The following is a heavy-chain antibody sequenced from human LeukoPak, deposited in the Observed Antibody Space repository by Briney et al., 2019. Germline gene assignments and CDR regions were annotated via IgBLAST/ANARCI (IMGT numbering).Heavy chain of an antibody. V-gene: IGHV4-59*08. CDR1: GGSISSYY. CDR2: IYYSGST. CDR3: ASRNVVTSVALDI. Sequence: SETLSLTCTVSGGSISSYYWSWIRQPPGKGLEWIGYIYYSGSTNYNPSLKSRVTISVDTSKNQFSLKLSSVTAADTAVYYCASRNVVTSVALDIWGQGTMVTVSS. D-gene: IGHD3-22*01. J-gene: IGHJ3*02.